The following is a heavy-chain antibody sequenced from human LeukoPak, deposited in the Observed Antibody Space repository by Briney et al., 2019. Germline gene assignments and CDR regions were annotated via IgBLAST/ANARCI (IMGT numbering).Heavy chain of an antibody. Sequence: ASVKVSCKASGYTFTSYGISWVRQAPGQGLEWMGWISAYNGNTNYAQKLQGRVTITADESTSTAYMELSSLRSEDTAVYYCASPLRYFDWGSFDYWGQGTLVTVSS. CDR3: ASPLRYFDWGSFDY. CDR2: ISAYNGNT. CDR1: GYTFTSYG. V-gene: IGHV1-18*01. J-gene: IGHJ4*02. D-gene: IGHD3-9*01.